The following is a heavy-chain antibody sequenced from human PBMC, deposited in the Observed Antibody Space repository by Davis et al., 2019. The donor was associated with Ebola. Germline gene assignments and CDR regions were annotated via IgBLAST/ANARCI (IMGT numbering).Heavy chain of an antibody. CDR1: GFTFSSYW. CDR2: IKQDGSEK. V-gene: IGHV3-7*01. CDR3: AKDGGGVQANYYYNYGMDV. D-gene: IGHD1-26*01. J-gene: IGHJ6*02. Sequence: GESLKISCAASGFTFSSYWMSWVRQAPGKGLEWVANIKQDGSEKYYVDSVKGRFTISRDNSKNTLYLQMNSLRAEDTAVYYCAKDGGGVQANYYYNYGMDVWGQGTTVTVSS.